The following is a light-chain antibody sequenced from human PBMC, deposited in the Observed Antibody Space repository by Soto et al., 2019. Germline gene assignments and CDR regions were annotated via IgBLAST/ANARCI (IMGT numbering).Light chain of an antibody. V-gene: IGLV2-14*01. Sequence: QSALTQPASVSGSPGQSIAISCTGTSSDVGGYSYVSWYQQQPGKAPKLVISDVSNRPSGVSDRFSGSKSCNTASLTISGLQTEDDADYYCASYTTSSTYVFGTGTKVTVL. CDR2: DVS. J-gene: IGLJ1*01. CDR1: SSDVGGYSY. CDR3: ASYTTSSTYV.